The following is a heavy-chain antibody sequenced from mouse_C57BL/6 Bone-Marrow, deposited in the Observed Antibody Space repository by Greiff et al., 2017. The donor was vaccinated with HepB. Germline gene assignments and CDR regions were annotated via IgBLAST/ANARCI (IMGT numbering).Heavy chain of an antibody. CDR1: GYTFTSYG. Sequence: QVQLKQSGAELARPGASVKLSCKASGYTFTSYGISWVKQRTGQGLEWIGEIYPRSGNTYYNEKFKGKATLTADKSSSTAYMELRSLTSEDSAVYFCARRGAYLQWYFWYFDVWGTGTTVTVSS. J-gene: IGHJ1*03. CDR3: ARRGAYLQWYFWYFDV. D-gene: IGHD2-1*01. CDR2: IYPRSGNT. V-gene: IGHV1-81*01.